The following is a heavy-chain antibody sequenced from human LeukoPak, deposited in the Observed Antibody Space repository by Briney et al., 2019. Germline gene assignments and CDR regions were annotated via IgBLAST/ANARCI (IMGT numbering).Heavy chain of an antibody. CDR1: GGSISSNSYY. CDR2: IYTSGSI. Sequence: SETLSLTCTVSGGSISSNSYYWSWLRQPTGKGLEWIGRIYTSGSIIYNPSLKSRVTISVDTSKNQFSLKLTSVTAADTAVYFCARELLGYCSGSSCSTYDYWGQGILVTVSS. J-gene: IGHJ4*02. V-gene: IGHV4-61*02. CDR3: ARELLGYCSGSSCSTYDY. D-gene: IGHD2-15*01.